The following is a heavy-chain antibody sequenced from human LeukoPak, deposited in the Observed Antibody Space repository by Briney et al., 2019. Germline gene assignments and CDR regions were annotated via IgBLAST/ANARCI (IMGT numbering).Heavy chain of an antibody. Sequence: GGSLRLSCAASGFTFSDCSMNWVRQAPGKGLEWVSSITSSTSYIYYADSLKGRLTISRDNAKNSLYLQMNSLRAEDTAVYYCARVRYCSSTTCLYYFDYWGQGTLVTVSS. D-gene: IGHD2-2*01. CDR1: GFTFSDCS. J-gene: IGHJ4*02. V-gene: IGHV3-21*01. CDR2: ITSSTSYI. CDR3: ARVRYCSSTTCLYYFDY.